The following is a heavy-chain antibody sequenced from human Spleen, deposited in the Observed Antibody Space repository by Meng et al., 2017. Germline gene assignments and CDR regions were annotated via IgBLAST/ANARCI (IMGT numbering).Heavy chain of an antibody. V-gene: IGHV4-34*01. Sequence: VHLQQSDAWLLNPSHTLSLPCAVYGGSFSGYYWSWIRQPPGKGLEWIGEINHRGSTSYNPSLKSRVIISGDTSKNQFSLKLSSVTGADTAVYYCARGQLASSTFSATNWFDPWGQGTLCIVSS. J-gene: IGHJ5*02. CDR1: GGSFSGYY. CDR2: INHRGST. CDR3: ARGQLASSTFSATNWFDP. D-gene: IGHD6-13*01.